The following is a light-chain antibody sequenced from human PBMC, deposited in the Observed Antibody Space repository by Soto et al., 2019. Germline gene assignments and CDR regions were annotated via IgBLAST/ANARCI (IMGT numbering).Light chain of an antibody. Sequence: QSALTQPRSVSGSPGQSVAISCTGTSSDVGGYNYVSWYQQHPDKAPKVIIYDVNARPSGVADRLSGSKSGNTAALTISRLQAEDAADYYRCSYAGSHAVFGGGTKRTVL. CDR3: CSYAGSHAV. CDR1: SSDVGGYNY. CDR2: DVN. V-gene: IGLV2-11*01. J-gene: IGLJ2*01.